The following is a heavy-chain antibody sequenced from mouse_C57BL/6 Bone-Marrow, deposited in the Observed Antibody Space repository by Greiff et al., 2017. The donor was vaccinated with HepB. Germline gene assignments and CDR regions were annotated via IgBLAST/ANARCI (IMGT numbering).Heavy chain of an antibody. D-gene: IGHD1-1*01. CDR1: GFTFSSYA. Sequence: VQLQQSGGGLVKPGGSLKLSCAASGFTFSSYAMSWVRQTPEKRLEWVATISDGGSYTYYPDNVKGRFTISRDNAKNNLYLQMSHLKSEDTAMYYCARGYYGSSPWFAYWGQGTLVTVSA. J-gene: IGHJ3*01. V-gene: IGHV5-4*01. CDR3: ARGYYGSSPWFAY. CDR2: ISDGGSYT.